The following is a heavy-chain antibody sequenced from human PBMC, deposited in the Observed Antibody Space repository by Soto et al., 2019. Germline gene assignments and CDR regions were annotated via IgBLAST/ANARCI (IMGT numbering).Heavy chain of an antibody. CDR3: ARYQGGYYGDNYYYGMDV. D-gene: IGHD4-17*01. J-gene: IGHJ6*02. V-gene: IGHV5-51*01. CDR2: IYPGDSDT. CDR1: GYSFTSYW. Sequence: PGESLKISCKGSGYSFTSYWIGWVRQMPGKGLEWMGIIYPGDSDTRYSPSFQGQVTISADKSISTAYLQWSSLKASDTAMYYCARYQGGYYGDNYYYGMDVWGQGTTVTVSS.